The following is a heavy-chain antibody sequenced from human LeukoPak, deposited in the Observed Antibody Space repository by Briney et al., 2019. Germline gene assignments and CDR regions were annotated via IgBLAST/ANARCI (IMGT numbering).Heavy chain of an antibody. J-gene: IGHJ4*02. CDR1: GFTFDDYA. Sequence: GGSLRLSCAASGFTFDDYAMHWVRQAPGKGLEWVSGINWNSGSIGYADSVLGRITISRDNAKNSLYLQMNSLRVEDTAFYYCAKAHYGDYDISYFDYWGQGTLVTVSS. CDR3: AKAHYGDYDISYFDY. CDR2: INWNSGSI. V-gene: IGHV3-9*01. D-gene: IGHD4-17*01.